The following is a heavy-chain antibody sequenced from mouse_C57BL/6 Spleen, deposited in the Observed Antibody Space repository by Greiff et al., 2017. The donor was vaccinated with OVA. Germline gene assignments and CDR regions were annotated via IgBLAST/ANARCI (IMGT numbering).Heavy chain of an antibody. CDR3: ARIYDYDEDY. J-gene: IGHJ2*01. D-gene: IGHD2-4*01. CDR2: IDPSDSET. CDR1: GYTFTSYW. V-gene: IGHV1-52*01. Sequence: QQSCKASGYTFTSYWMHWVKQRPIQGLEWIGNIDPSDSETHYNQKFKDKATLTVDKSSSTAYMQLSSLTSEDSAVYYCARIYDYDEDYWGQGTTLTVSS.